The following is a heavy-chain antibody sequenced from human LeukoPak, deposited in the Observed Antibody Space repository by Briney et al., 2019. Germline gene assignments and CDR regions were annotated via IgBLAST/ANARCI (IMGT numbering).Heavy chain of an antibody. Sequence: GGSLRLSCAASGFTFSSYAMHWVRQAPGKGLEWVAVISYDGSNKYYADSVKGRFTNSRDNAKNSLYLQMNSLRDEDTAVYYCARDGPANWDFDNWGQGSLVTVSS. CDR1: GFTFSSYA. D-gene: IGHD7-27*01. CDR2: ISYDGSNK. J-gene: IGHJ4*02. CDR3: ARDGPANWDFDN. V-gene: IGHV3-30-3*01.